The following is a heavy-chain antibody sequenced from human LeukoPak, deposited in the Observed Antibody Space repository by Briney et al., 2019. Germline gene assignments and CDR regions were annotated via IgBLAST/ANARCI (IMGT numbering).Heavy chain of an antibody. CDR1: GGSISSSSYY. CDR3: ARQRARNHLDY. D-gene: IGHD1-14*01. CDR2: IYYSGST. J-gene: IGHJ4*02. Sequence: NTSETLSLTCTVSGGSISSSSYYWGWIRQPPGKGLEWIGSIYYSGSTYYNPSLKSRVTISVDTSKNQFSLKLSSVTAADTAVYYRARQRARNHLDYWGQGTLVTVSS. V-gene: IGHV4-39*01.